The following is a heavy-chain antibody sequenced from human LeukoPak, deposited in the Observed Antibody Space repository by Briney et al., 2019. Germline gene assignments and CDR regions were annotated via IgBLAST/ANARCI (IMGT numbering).Heavy chain of an antibody. J-gene: IGHJ4*02. CDR2: ITDSGINT. Sequence: PGASLRLSCAASGFTFCSYAMAWVRQAPVKGLEWVSVITDSGINTYYTDPVKGRFTISRDNSKNTLYLQMNSLRAEDTAVYYCAKGTLGSCSGASCYPLDYWGQGTLVTVSS. V-gene: IGHV3-23*01. CDR1: GFTFCSYA. D-gene: IGHD2-15*01. CDR3: AKGTLGSCSGASCYPLDY.